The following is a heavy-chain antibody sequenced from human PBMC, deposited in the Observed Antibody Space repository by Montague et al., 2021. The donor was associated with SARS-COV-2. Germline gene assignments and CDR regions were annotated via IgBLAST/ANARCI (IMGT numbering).Heavy chain of an antibody. V-gene: IGHV1-18*01. CDR1: GYIFSSYS. Sequence: SVKVSCKASGYIFSSYSISWVRQAPGRGLEWMGWISTYDYKTNYAQMVQGRVTVTTDTSTSTVYMELRSLRSDDTAVYYCARDWYCRGGRCHNTFDIWGQGTLVTVSS. CDR2: ISTYDYKT. J-gene: IGHJ3*02. D-gene: IGHD2-15*01. CDR3: ARDWYCRGGRCHNTFDI.